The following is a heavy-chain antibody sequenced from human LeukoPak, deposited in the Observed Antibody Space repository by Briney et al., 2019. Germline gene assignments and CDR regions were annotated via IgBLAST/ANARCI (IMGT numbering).Heavy chain of an antibody. CDR1: GFTFSTYG. CDR2: IRYDGSKK. CDR3: AKDSGWIGP. V-gene: IGHV3-30*02. J-gene: IGHJ5*02. D-gene: IGHD3-10*01. Sequence: GRSLRLSCAAAGFTFSTYGMHWVRQAPGKWLEWVTFIRYDGSKKYYADSVKGRFTISRDNSKNTLYLQMNSLRAEDTAVYYCAKDSGWIGPWGQGTLVTVSS.